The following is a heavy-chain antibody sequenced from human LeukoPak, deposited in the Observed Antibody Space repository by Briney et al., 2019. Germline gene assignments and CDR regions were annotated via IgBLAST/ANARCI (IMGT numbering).Heavy chain of an antibody. CDR1: GFTFSSYW. J-gene: IGHJ4*02. D-gene: IGHD3-22*01. V-gene: IGHV3-30-3*01. Sequence: PGGSLRLSCAASGFTFSSYWMSWVRQAPGKGLEWVAVISYDGSNKYYADSVKGRFTISRDNSKNTLYLQMNSLRAEDTAVYYCARDPSMIVPAFFDYWGQGTLVTVSS. CDR3: ARDPSMIVPAFFDY. CDR2: ISYDGSNK.